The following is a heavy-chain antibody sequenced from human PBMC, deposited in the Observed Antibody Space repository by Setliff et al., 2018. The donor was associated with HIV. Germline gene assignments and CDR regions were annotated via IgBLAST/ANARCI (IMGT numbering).Heavy chain of an antibody. J-gene: IGHJ1*01. Sequence: GGSLRLSCAASGFTFSSYSMHWVRQAPGKGLEWVTFIRFDGSNKYSADSVKGRFTISRDNSKNTVYLQMNSLTAEDTAIYYCTTGPYNGYSDWGQGTLVTVSS. CDR3: TTGPYNGYSD. V-gene: IGHV3-30*02. CDR2: IRFDGSNK. D-gene: IGHD5-12*01. CDR1: GFTFSSYS.